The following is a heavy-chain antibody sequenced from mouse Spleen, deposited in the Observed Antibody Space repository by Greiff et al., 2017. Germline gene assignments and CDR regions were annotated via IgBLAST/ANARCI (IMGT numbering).Heavy chain of an antibody. V-gene: IGHV3-6*01. CDR2: ISYDGSN. CDR1: GYSITSGYY. CDR3: ARGGDYVRAMDY. J-gene: IGHJ4*01. D-gene: IGHD2-13*01. Sequence: ESGPGLVKPSQSLSLTCSVTGYSITSGYYWNWIRQFPGNKLEWMGYISYDGSNNYNPSLKNRISITRDTSKNQFFLKLNSVTTEDTATYYCARGGDYVRAMDYWGQGTSVTVSS.